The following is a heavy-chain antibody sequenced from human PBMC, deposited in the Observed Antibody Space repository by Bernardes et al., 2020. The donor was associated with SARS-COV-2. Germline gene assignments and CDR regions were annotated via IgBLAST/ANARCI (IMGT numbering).Heavy chain of an antibody. Sequence: GGSLRLSCAASGFTFSDYYMSWIRQAPGKGLEWVSYISSSSSYTNYADSVKGRFTISRDNAKNSLYLQMNSLRAEDTAVYYCARDHYSSGDILTGYSVGDYWGQGTLVTVSS. CDR1: GFTFSDYY. V-gene: IGHV3-11*05. J-gene: IGHJ4*02. D-gene: IGHD3-9*01. CDR3: ARDHYSSGDILTGYSVGDY. CDR2: ISSSSSYT.